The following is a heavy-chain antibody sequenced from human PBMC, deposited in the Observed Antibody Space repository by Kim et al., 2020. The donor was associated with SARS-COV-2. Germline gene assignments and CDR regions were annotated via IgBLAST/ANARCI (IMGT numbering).Heavy chain of an antibody. CDR1: GFTFMSYA. V-gene: IGHV3-23*01. CDR2: ISGSGGST. Sequence: GGSLRLSCAASGFTFMSYAMSWVRQAPGKGLEWVSGISGSGGSTYYADSVKGRFTISRDNSKNMVYLQMNSLRAEDTALYYCAIDPPYDYVWGSSFDYWGQGTLVTVSS. CDR3: AIDPPYDYVWGSSFDY. J-gene: IGHJ4*02. D-gene: IGHD3-16*01.